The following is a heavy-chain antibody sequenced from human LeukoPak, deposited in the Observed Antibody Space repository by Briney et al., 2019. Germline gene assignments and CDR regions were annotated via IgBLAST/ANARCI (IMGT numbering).Heavy chain of an antibody. CDR2: ISYDGNNK. Sequence: GRSLRLSCVASGFTFSSYGIHWVHQAPGKGLAWVAVISYDGNNKYYADSVKGRFTISRDNSKNTLYLQMNSLRAEDTAVYYCAKDRNYYDSSGYYLYFDYWGQGTLVTVSS. V-gene: IGHV3-30*18. CDR1: GFTFSSYG. J-gene: IGHJ4*02. CDR3: AKDRNYYDSSGYYLYFDY. D-gene: IGHD3-22*01.